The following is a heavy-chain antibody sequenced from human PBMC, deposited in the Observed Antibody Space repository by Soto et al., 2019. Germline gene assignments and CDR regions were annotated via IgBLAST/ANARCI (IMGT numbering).Heavy chain of an antibody. J-gene: IGHJ5*02. D-gene: IGHD3-3*01. CDR1: GFTFSSYA. V-gene: IGHV3-23*01. Sequence: GGSLRLSCAASGFTFSSYAMSWVRQAPGKGLEWVSAISGSGGSTYYADSVKGRFTISRDNSKNTLYLQMNSLRAEDTAVYYCAKDLKKRGSHDFWSGSNNWFDPWGQGTLVTVSS. CDR2: ISGSGGST. CDR3: AKDLKKRGSHDFWSGSNNWFDP.